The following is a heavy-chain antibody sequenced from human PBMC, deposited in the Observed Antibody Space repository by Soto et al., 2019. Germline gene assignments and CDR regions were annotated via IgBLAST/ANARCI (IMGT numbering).Heavy chain of an antibody. CDR3: AKGVTYYDFWSGYYRAYYFDY. Sequence: GGSLRLSCAASGFTFSSYAMSWVRQAPGKGLEWVSAISGSGGSTYYADSVKGRFTISRDNSKNTLYLQMNSLRAEDTAVYDCAKGVTYYDFWSGYYRAYYFDYWGQGTLVTVSS. D-gene: IGHD3-3*01. CDR2: ISGSGGST. CDR1: GFTFSSYA. V-gene: IGHV3-23*01. J-gene: IGHJ4*02.